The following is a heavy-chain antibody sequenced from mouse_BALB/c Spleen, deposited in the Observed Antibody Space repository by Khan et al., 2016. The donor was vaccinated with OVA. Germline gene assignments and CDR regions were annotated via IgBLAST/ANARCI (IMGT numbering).Heavy chain of an antibody. Sequence: VQLKQSGAELAKPGASVKMSCKASGYTFINYWILWVKQRPGQGLEWIGYINPSTAYTECNQNFKDKATLTADKSSRTAYMQLSSLTSEDSAVYYCARRGLRWDFDYWGQGTTLTVSS. V-gene: IGHV1-7*01. D-gene: IGHD1-1*01. CDR1: GYTFINYW. CDR2: INPSTAYT. CDR3: ARRGLRWDFDY. J-gene: IGHJ2*01.